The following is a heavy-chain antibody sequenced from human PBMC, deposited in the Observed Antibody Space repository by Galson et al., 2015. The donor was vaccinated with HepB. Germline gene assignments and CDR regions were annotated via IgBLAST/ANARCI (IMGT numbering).Heavy chain of an antibody. D-gene: IGHD3-16*01. CDR2: ISSSSSPM. V-gene: IGHV3-48*01. CDR1: GFTFSSYS. Sequence: SLRLSCAASGFTFSSYSMNWVRQAPGKGLEWLSYISSSSSPMYYADSVKGRFTISRDNARNSLYLQMNSLRVEDTAVYYCARSGGLNWFDPWGQGTLVTVSS. CDR3: ARSGGLNWFDP. J-gene: IGHJ5*02.